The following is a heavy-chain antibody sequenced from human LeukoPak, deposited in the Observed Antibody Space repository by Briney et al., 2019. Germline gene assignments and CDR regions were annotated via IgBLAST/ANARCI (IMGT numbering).Heavy chain of an antibody. J-gene: IGHJ4*02. CDR2: IWYDGSNK. CDR3: AKNSLTMIVVVTVFDY. D-gene: IGHD3-22*01. V-gene: IGHV3-33*06. CDR1: GFTFSSYG. Sequence: GGSLRLSCAASGFTFSSYGMHWVRQAPGKGLEWVAVIWYDGSNKYYADSVKGRFTISRDSSKNTLYLQMNSLRAEDTAVYYCAKNSLTMIVVVTVFDYWGQGTLVTVSS.